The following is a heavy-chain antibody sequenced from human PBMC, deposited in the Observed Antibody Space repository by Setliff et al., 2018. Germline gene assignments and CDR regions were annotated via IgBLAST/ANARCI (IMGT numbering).Heavy chain of an antibody. D-gene: IGHD3-3*01. CDR2: IYYSGST. CDR3: ARAGPYYDFWSGYYRTMDV. Sequence: PSETLSLTCAVYGGSFSGYYWSWIRQPPGKRLEWIGYIYYSGSTNYNPSLESRVTISVDTSKNQFSLRLSSVTAADTAVYYCARAGPYYDFWSGYYRTMDVWGKGTTVTVSS. V-gene: IGHV4-59*08. J-gene: IGHJ6*03. CDR1: GGSFSGYY.